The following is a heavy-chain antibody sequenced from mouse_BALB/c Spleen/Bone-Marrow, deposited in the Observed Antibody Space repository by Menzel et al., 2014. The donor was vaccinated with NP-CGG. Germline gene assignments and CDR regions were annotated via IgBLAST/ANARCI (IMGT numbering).Heavy chain of an antibody. D-gene: IGHD2-14*01. CDR1: GYTFTNSW. CDR2: IHPNSGNS. CDR3: ARHHRYAYYFDY. V-gene: IGHV1S130*01. Sequence: VQLQQSGSVLVRSGASVKLSCKASGYTFTNSWMHWAKPRPGQGLEWIGEIHPNSGNSNYNEKFKGKATLTVDTSSNTAYVDLSNLTFEDSAVYYCARHHRYAYYFDYWGQGTSLTVSS. J-gene: IGHJ2*02.